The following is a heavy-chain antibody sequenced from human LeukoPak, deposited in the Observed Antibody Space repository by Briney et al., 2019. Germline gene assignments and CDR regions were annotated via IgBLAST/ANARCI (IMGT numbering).Heavy chain of an antibody. Sequence: ASVKVSCKASGYTFTGYYMHWVRQAPGQGLEWMGWINPNSGGTNYAQKSQGRVTMNRGTSISTAYMELSRLRSDDTAVYYCARDVRIVGATPIDYWGQGTLVTVSS. J-gene: IGHJ4*02. CDR3: ARDVRIVGATPIDY. CDR2: INPNSGGT. CDR1: GYTFTGYY. D-gene: IGHD1-26*01. V-gene: IGHV1-2*02.